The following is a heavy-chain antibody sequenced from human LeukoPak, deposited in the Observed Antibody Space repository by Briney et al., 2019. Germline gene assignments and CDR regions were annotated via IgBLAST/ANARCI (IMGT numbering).Heavy chain of an antibody. CDR1: GFTFSSYA. Sequence: PGGSQRLSCAASGFTFSSYAMSWVRQAPGKGLEWVSSISGNGGSTYYAVSVQGRFTISRDNSKNTLYLQMNSLRDEDTAVYYCARDTGGSGDGYPIDYWGQGTLVTVSS. J-gene: IGHJ4*02. CDR2: ISGNGGST. CDR3: ARDTGGSGDGYPIDY. D-gene: IGHD5-24*01. V-gene: IGHV3-23*01.